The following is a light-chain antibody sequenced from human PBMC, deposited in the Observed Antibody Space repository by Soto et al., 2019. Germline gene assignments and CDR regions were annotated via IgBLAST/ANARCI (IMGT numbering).Light chain of an antibody. CDR3: TSYTSSSTPYV. V-gene: IGLV2-14*01. Sequence: QSALTQPASVSGSPGQSITISCAGTSSDVGCYTYVSWYQQHPGKAPKLMIYDVSNRPSGVSNRFSGSKSGNTASLTISGLQAEDEADYYCTSYTSSSTPYVFGGGTKLTVL. CDR2: DVS. CDR1: SSDVGCYTY. J-gene: IGLJ1*01.